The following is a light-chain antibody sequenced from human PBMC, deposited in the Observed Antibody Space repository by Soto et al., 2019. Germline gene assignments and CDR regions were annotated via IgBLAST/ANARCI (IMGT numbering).Light chain of an antibody. J-gene: IGLJ1*01. CDR2: EVS. Sequence: QSALTQPASVSGSPGQSITISCTGTSSDVGGYNYVSWYQQQPGKAPKLMIYEVSNRPSGVSNRFSGSKSGNTASLTISGLQAEDEADYYCSSYTSSSTPPYVFGTGTKLTVL. CDR3: SSYTSSSTPPYV. V-gene: IGLV2-14*01. CDR1: SSDVGGYNY.